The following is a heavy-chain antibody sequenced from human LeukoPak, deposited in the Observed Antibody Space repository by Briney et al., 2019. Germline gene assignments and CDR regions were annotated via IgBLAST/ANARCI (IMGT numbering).Heavy chain of an antibody. CDR1: GGSISSYY. CDR2: IYTSGST. V-gene: IGHV4-4*07. J-gene: IGHJ6*03. CDR3: ARGVSSGYYYYYYCMDV. Sequence: SETLSLTCTVSGGSISSYYWSWIRQPAGKGLEWIGRIYTSGSTNYNPSLKSRVTMSVDTSKNQFSLKLSSVTAADTAVYYCARGVSSGYYYYYYCMDVWGKGTTVTISS. D-gene: IGHD3-22*01.